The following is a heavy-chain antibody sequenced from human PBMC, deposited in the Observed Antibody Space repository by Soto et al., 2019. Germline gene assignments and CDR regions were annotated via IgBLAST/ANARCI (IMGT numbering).Heavy chain of an antibody. CDR2: IYYSGST. Sequence: KSSETLSLTCTVSGGSISSDYWSWIRQPPGKGLEWIGYIYYSGSTNYNPSLKSRVTISVDTSKNQFSLKLSSVTAADTAVYYCARGRGSGSSFYYYGMDVWGQGTTVTVS. J-gene: IGHJ6*02. CDR3: ARGRGSGSSFYYYGMDV. V-gene: IGHV4-59*01. D-gene: IGHD3-10*01. CDR1: GGSISSDY.